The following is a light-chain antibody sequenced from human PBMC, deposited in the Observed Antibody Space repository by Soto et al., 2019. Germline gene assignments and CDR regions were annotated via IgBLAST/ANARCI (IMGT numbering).Light chain of an antibody. CDR2: SAS. Sequence: ETVMTQSPATLSVSPGERATLSCSASQSIGTNLAWYQHKPGQTPRLLIYSASTRATGVPSRFSGSGSGTEFTLTISSLQSEDFAVYYCQQYNNWPPWTFGQGTKVEVK. CDR1: QSIGTN. J-gene: IGKJ1*01. CDR3: QQYNNWPPWT. V-gene: IGKV3-15*01.